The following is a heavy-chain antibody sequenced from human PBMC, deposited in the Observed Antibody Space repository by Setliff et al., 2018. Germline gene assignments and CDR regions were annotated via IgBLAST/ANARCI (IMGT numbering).Heavy chain of an antibody. J-gene: IGHJ4*02. CDR3: ARGYYNFLSGYYTPYYFDY. CDR2: IHNNGRI. Sequence: SETLSLTCSVSGASITSYYWSWIRQPPGKGLEWIAYIHNNGRIKYNPALKSRVTISLDTSKNQFSLKLSSVTAADTAVYFCARGYYNFLSGYYTPYYFDYWGQGTLVTVSS. D-gene: IGHD3-3*01. CDR1: GASITSYY. V-gene: IGHV4-59*01.